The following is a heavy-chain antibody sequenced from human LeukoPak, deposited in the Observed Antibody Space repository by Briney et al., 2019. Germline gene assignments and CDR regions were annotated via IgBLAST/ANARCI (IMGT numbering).Heavy chain of an antibody. J-gene: IGHJ5*02. CDR3: ARGESAGNCSSTSCSHWFDP. CDR1: GGSISSGSYL. Sequence: PSETLSLTCTLSGGSISSGSYLWSWIRQPAGKGVEWIGRIYTSGSTNYNPSLKRRVTLSVDTSKTPFSLKLSSVPAADTAVYYCARGESAGNCSSTSCSHWFDPWGQGTLATVSS. D-gene: IGHD2-2*01. V-gene: IGHV4-61*02. CDR2: IYTSGST.